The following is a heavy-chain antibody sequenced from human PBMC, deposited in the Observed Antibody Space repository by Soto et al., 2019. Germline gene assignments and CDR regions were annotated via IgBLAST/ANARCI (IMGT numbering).Heavy chain of an antibody. CDR3: ARLEGPATISYYFDF. CDR1: DDSINSDKYY. CDR2: IYYRGNA. V-gene: IGHV4-39*01. D-gene: IGHD6-6*01. Sequence: QLQLQESGPGVVQPSETLSLTCSVSDDSINSDKYYWGWIRQPPGKGLEWIGRIYYRGNAYYNPSLQTRVTISLDKSRSQFSLKLNSVTAADSAVYFCARLEGPATISYYFDFWGPGALVTVSS. J-gene: IGHJ4*02.